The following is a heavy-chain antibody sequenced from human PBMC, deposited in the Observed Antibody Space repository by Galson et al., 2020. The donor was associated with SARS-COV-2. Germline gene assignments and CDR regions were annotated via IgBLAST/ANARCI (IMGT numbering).Heavy chain of an antibody. CDR1: GFIFSDSA. J-gene: IGHJ4*02. CDR2: IRSKAYTYAT. CDR3: TKDGLT. V-gene: IGHV3-73*01. D-gene: IGHD3-9*01. Sequence: GGSLRLSCATSGFIFSDSAIHWVRQTSGQGLEWVGRIRSKAYTYATAYAASVRGRFTISRDDSKSTAFLQINSLKPEDTAVYYCTKDGLTWGQGTLFAVSS.